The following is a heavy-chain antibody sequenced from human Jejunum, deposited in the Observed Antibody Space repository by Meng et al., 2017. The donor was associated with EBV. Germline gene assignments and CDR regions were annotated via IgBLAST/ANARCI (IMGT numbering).Heavy chain of an antibody. Sequence: QVALVGWGGGVVQTGMSLGLSCAASGFNFSSYGIHWVRQAPGKGLEWVAGVSNDGSIKYYADSVKGRFTISKDNSKNTVYLQMSSRAEDTAVYYCARWNGNYKVGFYMDDWGQGTLVTVSS. CDR3: ARWNGNYKVGFYMDD. CDR2: VSNDGSIK. CDR1: GFNFSSYG. J-gene: IGHJ4*02. D-gene: IGHD1-7*01. V-gene: IGHV3-30*03.